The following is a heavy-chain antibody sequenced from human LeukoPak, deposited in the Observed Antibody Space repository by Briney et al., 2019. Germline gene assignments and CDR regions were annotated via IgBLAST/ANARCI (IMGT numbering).Heavy chain of an antibody. J-gene: IGHJ6*02. V-gene: IGHV3-53*01. CDR1: ASSFSSNY. CDR2: IYTGGTT. Sequence: GGSLRLSCVASASSFSSNYMCWVRQAPGKGLEWVSVIYTGGTTYYADSVKGRFTISRDKSKNTVYLQMNSLSAEDTAIYYCARVASTSPYFYGMDVWGQGTTVTVSS. CDR3: ARVASTSPYFYGMDV.